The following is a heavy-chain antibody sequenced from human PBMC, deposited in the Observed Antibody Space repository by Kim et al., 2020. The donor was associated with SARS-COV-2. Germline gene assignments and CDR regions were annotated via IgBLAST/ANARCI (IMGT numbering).Heavy chain of an antibody. V-gene: IGHV3-23*01. CDR1: VFTFSSYA. D-gene: IGHD3-9*01. CDR2: ISGSGGNT. J-gene: IGHJ4*02. CDR3: AKIPNLLRYFDWGPYYFDY. Sequence: GGSLRLSCAASVFTFSSYAMSWVRQAPGKGLEWVSAISGSGGNTYYADSVKGRFTISRDNSKNTLYLQMNSLRAEDTAVYYCAKIPNLLRYFDWGPYYFDYWGQGTLVTVSS.